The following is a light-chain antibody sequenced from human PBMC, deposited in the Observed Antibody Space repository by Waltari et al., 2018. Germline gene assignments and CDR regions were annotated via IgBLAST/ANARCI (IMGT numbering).Light chain of an antibody. Sequence: VVLTQSPVSLAVTLGPPASLSCRCSESLLITDGHIFLNWFHQRPGQPPRRLISQVSDRDSGVPDRFTGSGSGTDFTLEISSVEAEDAGVYYCMLGTRPWTFGPGTKVEI. V-gene: IGKV2-30*01. CDR3: MLGTRPWT. CDR1: ESLLITDGHIF. J-gene: IGKJ1*01. CDR2: QVS.